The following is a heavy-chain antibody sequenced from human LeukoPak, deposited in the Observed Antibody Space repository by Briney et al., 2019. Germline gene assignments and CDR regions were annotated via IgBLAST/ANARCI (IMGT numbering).Heavy chain of an antibody. CDR3: ARQESMYYDILTGYYKSNWFDP. Sequence: SETLSLTCAVYGGSFSGYYWSWIRQPPGKGLGWIGEINHSGSTNYNPSLKSRVTISVDTSKNQFSLKLSSVTAADTAVYYCARQESMYYDILTGYYKSNWFDPWGQGTLVTVSS. D-gene: IGHD3-9*01. CDR1: GGSFSGYY. CDR2: INHSGST. V-gene: IGHV4-34*01. J-gene: IGHJ5*02.